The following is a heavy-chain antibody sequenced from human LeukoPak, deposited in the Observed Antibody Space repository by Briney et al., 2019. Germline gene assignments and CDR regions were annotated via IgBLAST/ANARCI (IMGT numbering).Heavy chain of an antibody. D-gene: IGHD6-13*01. V-gene: IGHV3-33*01. Sequence: GGSLRLSCAASGFTFSSYGMHWVRQAPGKGLEWVAVIWYDGSNKYYADSVKGRFTISRDNSKNTLYLQMNSLRAEDTAVYYCARETRYSNSWYGWFDPWGQGTLVTVSS. CDR1: GFTFSSYG. J-gene: IGHJ5*02. CDR3: ARETRYSNSWYGWFDP. CDR2: IWYDGSNK.